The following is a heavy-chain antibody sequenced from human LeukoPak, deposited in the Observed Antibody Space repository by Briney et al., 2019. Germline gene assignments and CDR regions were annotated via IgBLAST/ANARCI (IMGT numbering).Heavy chain of an antibody. V-gene: IGHV1-18*01. CDR2: ISAYIGNT. Sequence: GSSVTVSCKASGGTFSSYAISWVRQAPGQGLEWMGWISAYIGNTNYAQKLQGRVTMTTDTSTSTAYMELRSLRSDDTAVYYCARDNYYDSSGYYSYWGQGTLVTVSS. CDR1: GGTFSSYA. J-gene: IGHJ4*02. CDR3: ARDNYYDSSGYYSY. D-gene: IGHD3-22*01.